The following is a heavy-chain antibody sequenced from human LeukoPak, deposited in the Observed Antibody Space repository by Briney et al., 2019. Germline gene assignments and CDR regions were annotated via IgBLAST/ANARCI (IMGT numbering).Heavy chain of an antibody. CDR3: AGAGSRYCSGGSCYFHY. CDR2: INSDGSST. CDR1: GFTFSSYW. Sequence: GGSLRLSCAASGFTFSSYWMHWVRQAPGKGLVWVSRINSDGSSTSYADSVKGRFTISRDNAKNTLYLQMNSLRAEDTAVYYCAGAGSRYCSGGSCYFHYWGQGTLVTVSS. D-gene: IGHD2-15*01. J-gene: IGHJ4*02. V-gene: IGHV3-74*01.